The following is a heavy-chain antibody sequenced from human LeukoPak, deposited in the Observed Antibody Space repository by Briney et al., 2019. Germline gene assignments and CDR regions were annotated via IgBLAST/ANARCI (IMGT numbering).Heavy chain of an antibody. Sequence: GGSLRLSCAASGLTFSSYAMHWVRQAPGKGLEWVAVISYDGSNKYYADSVKGRFTISRDNSKNTLYLQMNSLRAEDTAVYYCARDEGYSSGWYQAFDIWGQGTMVTVSS. J-gene: IGHJ3*02. V-gene: IGHV3-30-3*01. D-gene: IGHD6-19*01. CDR3: ARDEGYSSGWYQAFDI. CDR2: ISYDGSNK. CDR1: GLTFSSYA.